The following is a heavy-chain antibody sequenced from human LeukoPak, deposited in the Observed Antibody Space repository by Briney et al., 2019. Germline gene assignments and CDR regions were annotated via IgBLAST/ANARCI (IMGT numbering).Heavy chain of an antibody. CDR3: ARLGYCTSTSCYPDY. CDR1: GYSISSLYY. CDR2: IHHSGST. D-gene: IGHD2-2*01. V-gene: IGHV4-38-2*01. Sequence: PSETLSLTCAVSGYSISSLYYWGWIRQPPGKGLEWITSIHHSGSTDYNPSLKSRVTISIDTSKNQFSLKLKYLTAADTAVYYCARLGYCTSTSCYPDYWGQGTLVTVSS. J-gene: IGHJ4*02.